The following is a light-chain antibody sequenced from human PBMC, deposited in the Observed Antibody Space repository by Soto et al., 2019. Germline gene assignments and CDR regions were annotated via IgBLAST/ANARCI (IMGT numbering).Light chain of an antibody. CDR2: KAS. J-gene: IGKJ1*01. Sequence: DIQMTQSPSTLSASVGDRITITCRASQSISTWLAWYQQKPGKAPKLLIYKASSLQSGVPSSFSGSGSGTEFTLTISSRQPDDFATYYCQHSNASSRAFGQGTKVEIK. CDR3: QHSNASSRA. V-gene: IGKV1-5*03. CDR1: QSISTW.